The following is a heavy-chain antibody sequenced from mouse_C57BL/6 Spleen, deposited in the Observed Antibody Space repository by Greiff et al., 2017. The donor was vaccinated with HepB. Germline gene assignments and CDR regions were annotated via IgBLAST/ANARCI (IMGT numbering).Heavy chain of an antibody. J-gene: IGHJ3*01. CDR2: ISSGSSTI. CDR3: ARGDGYPAWFAY. Sequence: EVKLMESGGGLVKPGGSLKLSCAASGFTFSDYGMHWVRQAPEKGLEWVAYISSGSSTIYYADTVKGRFTISRDNAKNTLFLQMTSLRSEDTAMYYCARGDGYPAWFAYWGQGTLVTVSA. D-gene: IGHD2-3*01. V-gene: IGHV5-17*01. CDR1: GFTFSDYG.